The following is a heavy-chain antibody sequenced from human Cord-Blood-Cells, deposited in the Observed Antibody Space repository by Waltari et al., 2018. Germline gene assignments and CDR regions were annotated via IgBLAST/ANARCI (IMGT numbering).Heavy chain of an antibody. CDR2: IKQDGSEK. Sequence: EVQLVESGGGLVQPGGSLRFSCAASGFTFSRYWMSWVRQAPGKGLEWVANIKQDGSEKYYVDSVKGRFTISRDNAKNSLYLQMNSLRAEDTAVYYCARDSGDFDYWGQGTLVTVSS. V-gene: IGHV3-7*01. J-gene: IGHJ4*02. CDR1: GFTFSRYW. D-gene: IGHD2-21*01. CDR3: ARDSGDFDY.